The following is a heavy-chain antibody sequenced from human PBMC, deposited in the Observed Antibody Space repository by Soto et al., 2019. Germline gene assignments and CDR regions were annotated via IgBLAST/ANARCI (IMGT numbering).Heavy chain of an antibody. CDR3: AKPDFSHPFFAY. Sequence: GGSLRLSCAASGFTFSSYGIHWVRQAPGKGLEWAAVISYDGSNTKYADYVKGRFTISRDNSKNTAYLQMNSLRGEDTAVYYCAKPDFSHPFFAYGGQGALVT. J-gene: IGHJ4*02. CDR1: GFTFSSYG. CDR2: ISYDGSNT. V-gene: IGHV3-30*18.